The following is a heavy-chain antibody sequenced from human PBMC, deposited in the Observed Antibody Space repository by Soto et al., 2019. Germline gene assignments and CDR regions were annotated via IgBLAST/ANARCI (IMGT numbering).Heavy chain of an antibody. D-gene: IGHD1-20*01. CDR1: GYTFTSYG. V-gene: IGHV1-18*01. Sequence: QVQLVQSGAEVKKPGASVKVSCKASGYTFTSYGISWVRQAPGQGLEWKGWISAYNGNTKYAQKLQGRVTMNTDTSTSTAYIALRSLGSDDRAVYYCASDAAIGMNDFWGQGTLVTVSS. CDR3: ASDAAIGMNDF. CDR2: ISAYNGNT. J-gene: IGHJ4*02.